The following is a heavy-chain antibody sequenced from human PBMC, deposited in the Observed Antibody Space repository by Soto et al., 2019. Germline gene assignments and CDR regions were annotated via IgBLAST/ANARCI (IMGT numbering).Heavy chain of an antibody. D-gene: IGHD3-9*01. CDR2: IIPIYASP. J-gene: IGHJ4*02. V-gene: IGHV1-69*06. CDR3: AVTVTGSRSPLAH. Sequence: QVQLVQSGAEVKKPGSSVKVSCKASGGTFSSNAISWVRQAPGQGLEWMGGIIPIYASPNYAQNFQGRVTLTADKATSTAYLELSRLKFADSAIYYCAVTVTGSRSPLAHWGRGTLVIVSS. CDR1: GGTFSSNA.